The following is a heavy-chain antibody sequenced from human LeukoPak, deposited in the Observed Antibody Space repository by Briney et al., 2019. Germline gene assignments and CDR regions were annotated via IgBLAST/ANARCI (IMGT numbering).Heavy chain of an antibody. CDR2: IYTSGST. CDR3: ARDPFLDP. V-gene: IGHV4-61*02. Sequence: MTAQTLSLTCTVSGGSISSGSYYWSWIRQPAGKGLEWIGRIYTSGSTNYNPSLKSRVTISVDTSKNQFSLKLSSVTAADTAVYNCARDPFLDPWGQGTLVTVSS. J-gene: IGHJ5*02. D-gene: IGHD2/OR15-2a*01. CDR1: GGSISSGSYY.